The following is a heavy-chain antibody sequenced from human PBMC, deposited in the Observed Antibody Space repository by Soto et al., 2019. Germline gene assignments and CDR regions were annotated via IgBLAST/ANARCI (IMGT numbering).Heavy chain of an antibody. CDR3: AKDPNYDFWSGYSYFDY. V-gene: IGHV3-23*01. Sequence: GGSLRLSCVASGFTFSTFAMTWVRQAPGKGLEWVSAISGSGGSTYYADSVKGRFTISRDNSKNTLYLQMNSLRAEDTAVYYCAKDPNYDFWSGYSYFDYWGQGTLVTVSS. D-gene: IGHD3-3*01. CDR1: GFTFSTFA. CDR2: ISGSGGST. J-gene: IGHJ4*02.